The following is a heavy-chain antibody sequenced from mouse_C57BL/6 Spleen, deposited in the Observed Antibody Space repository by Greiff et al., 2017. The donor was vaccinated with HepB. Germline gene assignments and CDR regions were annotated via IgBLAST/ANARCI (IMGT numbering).Heavy chain of an antibody. CDR3: ARVPWDGWYFDV. Sequence: EVHLVESEGGLVQPGSSMKLSCTASGFTFSDYYMAWVRQVPEKGLEWVANINYDGSSTYYLDSLKSRFIISRDNAKNILYLQMSSLKSEDTATYYCARVPWDGWYFDVWGTGTTVTVSS. CDR1: GFTFSDYY. CDR2: INYDGSST. J-gene: IGHJ1*03. D-gene: IGHD4-1*01. V-gene: IGHV5-16*01.